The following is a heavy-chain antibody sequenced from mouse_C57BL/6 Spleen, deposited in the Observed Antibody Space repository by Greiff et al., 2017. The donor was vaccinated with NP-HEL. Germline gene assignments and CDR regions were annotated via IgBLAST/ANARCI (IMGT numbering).Heavy chain of an antibody. Sequence: EVQVVESGGDLVKPGGSLKLSCAASGFTFSSYGMSWVRQTPDKRLEWVATISSGGSYTYYPDSVKGRFTISRDNAKNTLYLQMSSLKSEDTAMYYCARDDYGSSYAMDYWGQGTSVTVSS. J-gene: IGHJ4*01. CDR1: GFTFSSYG. CDR2: ISSGGSYT. D-gene: IGHD1-1*01. CDR3: ARDDYGSSYAMDY. V-gene: IGHV5-6*01.